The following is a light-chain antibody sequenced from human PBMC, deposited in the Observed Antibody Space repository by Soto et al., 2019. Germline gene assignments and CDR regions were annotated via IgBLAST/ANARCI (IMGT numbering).Light chain of an antibody. CDR2: YDD. Sequence: QSALTQPPSVSEAPRQRVTISCSGSSSNIANNAVNWYRKLPGKAPKVVIYYDDLLPSGVSDRFSGSRSGTSASLVISGLQSEDEAEYYCSTWDDSLNGVVFGGGTKLTVL. J-gene: IGLJ2*01. CDR1: SSNIANNA. V-gene: IGLV1-36*01. CDR3: STWDDSLNGVV.